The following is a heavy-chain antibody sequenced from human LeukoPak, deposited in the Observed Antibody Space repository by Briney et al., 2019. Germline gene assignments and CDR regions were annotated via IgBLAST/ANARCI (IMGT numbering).Heavy chain of an antibody. Sequence: PGGSLRLSCAASGFTFSSYEMNWGRQAPGKGLEWVSYISSSGSTIYYADSVKGRFTISRDNAKNSLYLQMNSLRAEDTAVYYCARTIYSYALKYYYYGMDVWGQGTTVTVSS. V-gene: IGHV3-48*03. CDR2: ISSSGSTI. CDR3: ARTIYSYALKYYYYGMDV. D-gene: IGHD5-18*01. J-gene: IGHJ6*02. CDR1: GFTFSSYE.